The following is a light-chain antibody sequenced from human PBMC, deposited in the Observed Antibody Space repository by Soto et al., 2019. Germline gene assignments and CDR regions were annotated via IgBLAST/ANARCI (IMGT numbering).Light chain of an antibody. CDR3: QQYGGVPYT. CDR2: GAS. J-gene: IGKJ2*01. V-gene: IGKV3-20*01. CDR1: ESISRDY. Sequence: EIVLTQSPGTLSLPPGQRATLSCRASESISRDYLAWYQQRLGQAPRLLIYGASSGATGIPDRFSGSGSGTDFTLTISRLEPEDFAIYYCQQYGGVPYTFGQGTKLEIK.